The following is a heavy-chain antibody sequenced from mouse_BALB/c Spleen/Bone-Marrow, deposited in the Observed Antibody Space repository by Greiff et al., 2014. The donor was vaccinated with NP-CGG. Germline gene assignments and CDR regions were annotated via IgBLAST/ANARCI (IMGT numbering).Heavy chain of an antibody. V-gene: IGHV5-9-3*01. D-gene: IGHD4-1*01. Sequence: EVQRVESGGGLVKPGGSLKLSCAASGFTFSRYAMSWVRQTPEKRLEWVATIISGSYTYYPDSVKGRFTISRDNAKNTLYLQMSSLRSEDAAMYYCTRELTGAWFAYWGQGTLVTVSA. J-gene: IGHJ3*01. CDR2: IISGSYT. CDR1: GFTFSRYA. CDR3: TRELTGAWFAY.